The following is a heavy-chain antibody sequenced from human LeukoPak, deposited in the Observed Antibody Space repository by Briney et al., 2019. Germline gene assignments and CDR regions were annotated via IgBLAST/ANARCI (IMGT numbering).Heavy chain of an antibody. Sequence: SETLSLTCSVSGGSISSGSYCWSWIRQPAGKGLEWIGRIYSSGSTNYNPSLKSRVTMSVDTSKNQFSLNLSSVTAADTAVYFCARDREWLRFAFDIWGQGTMVTVSS. V-gene: IGHV4-61*02. J-gene: IGHJ3*02. CDR2: IYSSGST. CDR3: ARDREWLRFAFDI. D-gene: IGHD5-12*01. CDR1: GGSISSGSYC.